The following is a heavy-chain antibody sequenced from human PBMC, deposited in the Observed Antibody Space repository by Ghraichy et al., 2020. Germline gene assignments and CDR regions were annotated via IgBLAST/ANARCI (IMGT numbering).Heavy chain of an antibody. V-gene: IGHV4-39*01. D-gene: IGHD3-22*01. CDR3: ARHPVRIVVIPGGWFDP. Sequence: SETLSLTCTVSGGSISSSSYYWGWIRQPPGKGLEWIGSIYYSGSTYYNPSLKSRVTISVDTSKNQFSLKLSSVTAADTAVYYCARHPVRIVVIPGGWFDPWGQGTLVTVSS. CDR2: IYYSGST. J-gene: IGHJ5*02. CDR1: GGSISSSSYY.